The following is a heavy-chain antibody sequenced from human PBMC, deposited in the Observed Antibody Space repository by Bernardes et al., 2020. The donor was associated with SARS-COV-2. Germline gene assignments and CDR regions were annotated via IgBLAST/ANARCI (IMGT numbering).Heavy chain of an antibody. CDR2: ISGSGGST. J-gene: IGHJ6*02. D-gene: IGHD5-12*01. CDR3: ARAREGIVATWVGWKNYYYYGMDV. CDR1: GFTFSSYA. Sequence: GGSLRLSCAASGFTFSSYAMSWVRQAPGKGLEWVSAISGSGGSTYYADSVKGRFTISRDNSKNTLYLQMNSLRAEDTAVYYCARAREGIVATWVGWKNYYYYGMDVWGQGTTVTVSS. V-gene: IGHV3-23*01.